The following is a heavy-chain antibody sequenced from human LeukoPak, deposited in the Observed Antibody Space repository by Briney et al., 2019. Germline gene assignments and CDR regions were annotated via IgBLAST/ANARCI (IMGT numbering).Heavy chain of an antibody. D-gene: IGHD1-26*01. CDR3: ARRSGSFQGDYNFDY. V-gene: IGHV5-51*01. J-gene: IGHJ4*02. CDR1: GYIFTSYW. Sequence: GESLKISCKGSGYIFTSYWIAWGRQMPGKGLEWMGIIYPCDSDTRYSPDFQGQVTISADQSISTAYLQWRRLKASDTARDYCARRSGSFQGDYNFDYWGQGTLVTVSS. CDR2: IYPCDSDT.